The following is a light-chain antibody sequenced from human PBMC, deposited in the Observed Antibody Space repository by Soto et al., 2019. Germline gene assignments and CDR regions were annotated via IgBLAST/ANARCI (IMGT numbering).Light chain of an antibody. CDR3: GSYAGSYTFV. CDR2: DVI. Sequence: QSALTQPRSVSGSPGQSVTISCSGTSSDVGGYSYVSWYQQRPGKAPKLMIYDVITRPSGVPDRFSGSKSGNTASLTISGLQAEDEADYFCGSYAGSYTFVFGTGTKLTVL. V-gene: IGLV2-11*01. J-gene: IGLJ1*01. CDR1: SSDVGGYSY.